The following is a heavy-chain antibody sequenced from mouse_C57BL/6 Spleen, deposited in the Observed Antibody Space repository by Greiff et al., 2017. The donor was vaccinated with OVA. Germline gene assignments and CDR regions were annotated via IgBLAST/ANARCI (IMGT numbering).Heavy chain of an antibody. D-gene: IGHD3-2*02. CDR3: ARGGSGYQFAY. V-gene: IGHV1-69*01. J-gene: IGHJ3*01. CDR1: GYTFTSYW. CDR2: IDPSDSYT. Sequence: VQLQQPGAELVMPGASVKLSCKASGYTFTSYWMHWVKQRPGQGLEWIGEIDPSDSYTNYNQKFKGKSTLTVDKSSSTAYMQLSSLTSEDSAVYYCARGGSGYQFAYWGQGTLVTVSA.